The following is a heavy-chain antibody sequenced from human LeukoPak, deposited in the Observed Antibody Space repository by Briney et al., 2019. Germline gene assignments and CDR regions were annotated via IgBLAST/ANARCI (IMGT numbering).Heavy chain of an antibody. J-gene: IGHJ5*02. V-gene: IGHV3-9*03. CDR1: GFTFDDYA. D-gene: IGHD6-13*01. CDR2: ISWNSDSI. Sequence: GGSLRLSCAASGFTFDDYAMHWVRQAPGKGLEWVSGISWNSDSIGYADSVKGRFTISRDNAKNSLYLQMNSLRAEDMALYYCAKSSSSSSWTEFDPWGQGTLVTVSS. CDR3: AKSSSSSSWTEFDP.